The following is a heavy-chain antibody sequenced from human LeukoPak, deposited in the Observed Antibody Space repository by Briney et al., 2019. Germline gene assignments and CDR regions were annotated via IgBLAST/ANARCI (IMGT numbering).Heavy chain of an antibody. D-gene: IGHD5-24*01. Sequence: SETLSLTCTVSGGSISSGGYYWSWIRQHPGKGLEWIGYIYYSGSTYYNPSLKSRVTISVDTSKNQFSMKLSSVTAADTAVYYCARAAEDGYNYDAFDIWGQGTMVTVSS. CDR1: GGSISSGGYY. CDR3: ARAAEDGYNYDAFDI. J-gene: IGHJ3*02. V-gene: IGHV4-31*03. CDR2: IYYSGST.